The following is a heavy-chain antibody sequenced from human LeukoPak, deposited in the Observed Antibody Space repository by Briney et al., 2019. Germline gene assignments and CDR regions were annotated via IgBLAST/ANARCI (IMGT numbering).Heavy chain of an antibody. V-gene: IGHV3-21*01. J-gene: IGHJ4*02. CDR3: ARSMVREQSFDY. CDR2: ISSSSTYI. D-gene: IGHD3-10*01. Sequence: SSISSSSTYIFYADSVKGRFTISRDNSKNTLYLQMNSLRAEDTAVYYCARSMVREQSFDYWGQGTLVTVSS.